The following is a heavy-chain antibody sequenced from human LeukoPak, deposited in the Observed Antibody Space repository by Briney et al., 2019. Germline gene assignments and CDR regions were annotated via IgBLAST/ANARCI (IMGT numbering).Heavy chain of an antibody. CDR3: ASDRTRPKLLWFGELNRGYFDY. CDR2: IDINGGTT. Sequence: GASVKVSCTASGYTFSIYSIDWVRQAPGQGLEWVGCIDINGGTTSFAQKFQGRVTLTRDTSTSTVYMELSSLRSEDTAVYYCASDRTRPKLLWFGELNRGYFDYWGQGTLVTVSS. J-gene: IGHJ4*02. CDR1: GYTFSIYS. V-gene: IGHV1-46*01. D-gene: IGHD3-10*01.